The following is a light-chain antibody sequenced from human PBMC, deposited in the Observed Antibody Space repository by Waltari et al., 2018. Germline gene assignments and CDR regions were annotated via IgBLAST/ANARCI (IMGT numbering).Light chain of an antibody. Sequence: ETVMTQSPATLSVSPGETATLSCRASQTISSNLAWYQQKPGQAPRLLIHGASTRAIGIPDRFSGSGSGTQFTLTISSLQSEDFAVYYCQQYNSWPPWTFGQGTKVEIK. V-gene: IGKV3-15*01. J-gene: IGKJ1*01. CDR2: GAS. CDR1: QTISSN. CDR3: QQYNSWPPWT.